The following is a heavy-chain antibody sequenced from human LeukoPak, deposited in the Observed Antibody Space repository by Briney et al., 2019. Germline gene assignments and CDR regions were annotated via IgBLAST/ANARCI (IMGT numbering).Heavy chain of an antibody. D-gene: IGHD3-10*01. J-gene: IGHJ6*02. CDR2: IYSGGNT. CDR1: GFTVSSNY. CDR3: ANDLKGSGTYGMDV. V-gene: IGHV3-53*01. Sequence: GGSLRLSCAASGFTVSSNYMNWVRQAPGKGLEWVSIIYSGGNTHYADSVKGRFTISRDNSQNTLYLQMNSLRPEDTAVYYCANDLKGSGTYGMDVWGQGTTVTVSS.